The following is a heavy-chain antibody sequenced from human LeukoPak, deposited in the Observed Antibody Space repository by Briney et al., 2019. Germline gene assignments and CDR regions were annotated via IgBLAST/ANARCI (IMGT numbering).Heavy chain of an antibody. D-gene: IGHD1-26*01. CDR2: ISYDGSNK. Sequence: GGTLRLSCAASGFTFSSYAMHWVRQAPGKGLEWVAVISYDGSNKYYADSVKGRFTISRDNSKNTLYLQMNSLRAEDTAVYYCAREKYGTPFDYWGQGTLVTVSS. J-gene: IGHJ4*02. CDR1: GFTFSSYA. V-gene: IGHV3-30-3*01. CDR3: AREKYGTPFDY.